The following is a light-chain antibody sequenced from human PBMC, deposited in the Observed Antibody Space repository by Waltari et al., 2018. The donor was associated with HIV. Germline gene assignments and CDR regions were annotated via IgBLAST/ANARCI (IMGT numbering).Light chain of an antibody. CDR1: SSNIGPGSD. V-gene: IGLV1-40*01. CDR3: QSYDSSLSGSI. Sequence: QSVLTQPPSVSGAPGQRVTISCTGSSSNIGPGSDVHWYQQLPGTAPKLLINGNINRPSGVPDRFSDSKSGTSASLAITGLQAEDEADYYCQSYDSSLSGSIFGGGTKLTVL. J-gene: IGLJ2*01. CDR2: GNI.